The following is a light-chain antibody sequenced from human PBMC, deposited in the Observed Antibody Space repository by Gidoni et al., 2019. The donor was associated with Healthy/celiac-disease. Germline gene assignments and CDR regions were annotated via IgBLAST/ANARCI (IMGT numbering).Light chain of an antibody. Sequence: PHSVSGSPGQSITISCTGTSSDVGGYNYVSWYQQHPGKALKLMIYEVSNRPSGVSNRFSGSKSGNTASLTISGLQAEDEADYYCSSYTSSTTLVVFGGGTKLTVL. CDR1: SSDVGGYNY. J-gene: IGLJ2*01. V-gene: IGLV2-14*01. CDR3: SSYTSSTTLVV. CDR2: EVS.